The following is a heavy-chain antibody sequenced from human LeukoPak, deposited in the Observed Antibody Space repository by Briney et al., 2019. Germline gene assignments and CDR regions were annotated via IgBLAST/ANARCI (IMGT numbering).Heavy chain of an antibody. CDR3: AGRGTGTTLAFDY. CDR1: GYSFSNYW. CDR2: IYPGDSDI. D-gene: IGHD1-1*01. Sequence: GESLKISCKGSGYSFSNYWIGWVRQMPGKGLEWMGIIYPGDSDIRYSPSFQGQVTISADKSISTAYLQWSSLKASDTAMYYCAGRGTGTTLAFDYWGQGTLVTVSS. J-gene: IGHJ4*02. V-gene: IGHV5-51*01.